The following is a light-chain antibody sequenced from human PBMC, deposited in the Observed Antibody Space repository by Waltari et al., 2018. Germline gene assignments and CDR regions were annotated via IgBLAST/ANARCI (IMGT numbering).Light chain of an antibody. J-gene: IGKJ1*01. V-gene: IGKV3-20*01. CDR2: GAS. Sequence: EIVLTQSPGTLSLSPGERATLSCRASQSVGRSLAWYQQKPGQAPRLLIYGASSRATGVPDRFSGSGSGTDFSLTISRLEPEDFAVYYCQHYVCLPVTFGQGTKVEIK. CDR1: QSVGRS. CDR3: QHYVCLPVT.